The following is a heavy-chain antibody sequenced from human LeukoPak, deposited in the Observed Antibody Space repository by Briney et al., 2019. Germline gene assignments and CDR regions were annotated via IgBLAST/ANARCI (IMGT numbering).Heavy chain of an antibody. CDR2: IYYSGST. CDR3: ARHSGSYLAEPFDI. CDR1: GGSISSSSYY. Sequence: NPSETLSLTCTVSGGSISSSSYYWGWIRQPPGKGLEWIGTIYYSGSTYYDPSLKSRVTISVDTSKNQFSLKLSSVTAADTAVYYCARHSGSYLAEPFDIWGQGTMVTVSS. V-gene: IGHV4-39*01. J-gene: IGHJ3*02. D-gene: IGHD1-26*01.